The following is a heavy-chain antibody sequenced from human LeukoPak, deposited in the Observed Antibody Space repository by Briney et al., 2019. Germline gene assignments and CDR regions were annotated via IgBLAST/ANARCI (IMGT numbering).Heavy chain of an antibody. CDR2: INPSGGST. Sequence: ASVKVSCXASGYTFTSYYMHWVRQAPGQGLEWMGIINPSGGSTSYAQKFQGRVTMTRDTSTSTVYMELSSLRSEDTAVYYCARGYSSGWYTAEYFQHWGQGTLVTVSS. D-gene: IGHD6-19*01. V-gene: IGHV1-46*01. J-gene: IGHJ1*01. CDR3: ARGYSSGWYTAEYFQH. CDR1: GYTFTSYY.